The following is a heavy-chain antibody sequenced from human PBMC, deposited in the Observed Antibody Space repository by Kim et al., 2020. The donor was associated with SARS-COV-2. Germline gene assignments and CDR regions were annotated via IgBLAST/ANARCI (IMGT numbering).Heavy chain of an antibody. CDR1: GFTFSSYA. CDR2: ISGSGGST. V-gene: IGHV3-23*01. CDR3: AVLCSSTSCPDAFDI. Sequence: GGSLRLSCAASGFTFSSYAMSWVRQAPGKGLEWVSAISGSGGSTYYADSVKGRFTISRDNSKNTLYLQMNSLRAEDTALYYCAVLCSSTSCPDAFDIWVQGTMVTVSS. D-gene: IGHD2-2*01. J-gene: IGHJ3*02.